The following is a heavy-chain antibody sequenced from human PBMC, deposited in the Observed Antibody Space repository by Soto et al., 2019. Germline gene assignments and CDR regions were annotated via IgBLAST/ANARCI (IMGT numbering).Heavy chain of an antibody. CDR1: GGTFSSYA. J-gene: IGHJ5*02. D-gene: IGHD2-15*01. CDR2: IIPIFGTA. CDR3: ARGRYIVVVVAATAVASWFDP. V-gene: IGHV1-69*06. Sequence: SVKVSCKASGGTFSSYAISWVRQAPGQGLEWMGGIIPIFGTANYAQKFQGRVTITADKSTSTAYMELSSLRSEDTAVYYCARGRYIVVVVAATAVASWFDPWGQGTLVTVSS.